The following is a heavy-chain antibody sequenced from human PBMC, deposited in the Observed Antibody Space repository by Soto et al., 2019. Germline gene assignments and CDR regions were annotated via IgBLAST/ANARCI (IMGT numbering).Heavy chain of an antibody. V-gene: IGHV1-8*01. CDR3: ARTMWGTGDFDY. CDR2: MSPNSGNT. Sequence: QVQLVQSGAEVKKPGASVKVSCKASGYTFTTYDINWMRQAAGQGLEWLGWMSPNSGNTGYAQKFQGRVTLTRDTSTSTAYMELSSLTYEDTAVYYCARTMWGTGDFDYWGHGPLVPVSS. CDR1: GYTFTTYD. D-gene: IGHD3-10*02. J-gene: IGHJ4*01.